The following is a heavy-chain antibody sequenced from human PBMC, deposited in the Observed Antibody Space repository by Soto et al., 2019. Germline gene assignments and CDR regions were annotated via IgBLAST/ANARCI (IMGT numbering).Heavy chain of an antibody. Sequence: PGGSLRLSCAASGSTFSSYGMHWVRQAPGKGLEWVAVISYDGSNKYYADSVKGRFTISRDNSKNTLYLQMNSLRAEDTAVYYCAKDREEYYYDSSGYYPDDYWGQGTLVTVSS. J-gene: IGHJ4*02. D-gene: IGHD3-22*01. CDR2: ISYDGSNK. CDR1: GSTFSSYG. V-gene: IGHV3-30*18. CDR3: AKDREEYYYDSSGYYPDDY.